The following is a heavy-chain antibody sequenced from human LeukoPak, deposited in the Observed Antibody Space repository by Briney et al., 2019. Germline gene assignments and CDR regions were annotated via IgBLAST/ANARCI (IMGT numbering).Heavy chain of an antibody. CDR2: IYYSGNT. V-gene: IGHV4-39*01. CDR1: GGSIATGTYY. J-gene: IGHJ3*02. CDR3: ARHINWIDAFDI. D-gene: IGHD1-1*01. Sequence: PSETLSLTCTVSGGSIATGTYYRGWIRQPPGKGLEWIGSIYYSGNTYYNPSLKSRVTISVDTSKNQFSLKLSSVTAADTAVFYCARHINWIDAFDIWGQGTMVTVSS.